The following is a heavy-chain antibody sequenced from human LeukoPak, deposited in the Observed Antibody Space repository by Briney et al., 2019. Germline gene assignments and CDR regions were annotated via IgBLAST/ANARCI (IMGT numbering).Heavy chain of an antibody. CDR3: AELGITMIGGV. D-gene: IGHD3-10*02. CDR2: VNSDGSST. J-gene: IGHJ6*04. Sequence: PGGSLRLSCAASGFIFSNYWMHWVRQAPGKGLVWVSRVNSDGSSTSYADSVKGRFTISRDNAKNSLYLQMNSLRAEDTAVYYCAELGITMIGGVWGKGTTVTISS. CDR1: GFIFSNYW. V-gene: IGHV3-74*01.